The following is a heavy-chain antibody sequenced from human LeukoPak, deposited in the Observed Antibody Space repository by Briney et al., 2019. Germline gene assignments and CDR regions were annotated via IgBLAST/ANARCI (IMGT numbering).Heavy chain of an antibody. Sequence: GGSLRLSCAASGFTFSDYYMSWIRQAPGKGLVWVSRINTDGSSTSYADSVKGRFTISRDNAKNTLYLQMNSLRAEDTAVYYCARVYYYDSSGYYYVQGPTDAFDIWGQGTMVTVSS. D-gene: IGHD3-22*01. CDR1: GFTFSDYY. V-gene: IGHV3-74*01. CDR3: ARVYYYDSSGYYYVQGPTDAFDI. CDR2: INTDGSST. J-gene: IGHJ3*02.